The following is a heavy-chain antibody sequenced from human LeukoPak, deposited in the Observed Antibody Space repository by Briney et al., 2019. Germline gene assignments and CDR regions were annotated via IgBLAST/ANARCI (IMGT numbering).Heavy chain of an antibody. Sequence: GASVKVSCKASGGTFSSYAISWVRQAPGQGLEWMGIINPSGGSTSYAQKFQGRVTMTRDTSTSTVYMELSSLRSEDTAVYYCASAGYSSGWHIDYWGQGTLVTVSS. CDR1: GGTFSSYA. V-gene: IGHV1-46*01. D-gene: IGHD6-19*01. CDR2: INPSGGST. J-gene: IGHJ4*02. CDR3: ASAGYSSGWHIDY.